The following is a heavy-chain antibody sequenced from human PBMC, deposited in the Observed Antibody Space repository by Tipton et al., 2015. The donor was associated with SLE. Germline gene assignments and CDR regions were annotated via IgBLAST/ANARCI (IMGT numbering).Heavy chain of an antibody. Sequence: SLRLSCAASGFTFTSYAMSWVRQAPGKGLEWVSVIYSGGSTYYADSVKGRFTISRDNSKNTLYLQMNSLRAGDTAVYYCARDPYSSSWVFDYWGQGTLVTVSS. J-gene: IGHJ4*02. CDR2: IYSGGST. V-gene: IGHV3-53*05. D-gene: IGHD6-13*01. CDR3: ARDPYSSSWVFDY. CDR1: GFTFTSYA.